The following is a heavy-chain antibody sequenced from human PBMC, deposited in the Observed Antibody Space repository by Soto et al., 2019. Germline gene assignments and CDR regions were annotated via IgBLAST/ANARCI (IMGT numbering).Heavy chain of an antibody. J-gene: IGHJ6*02. Sequence: QVQLVQSGAEVKKPGSSVKVSCKASGDTFSSFAISWVRQAPGQGLEWMGGIIPIFRTPKYAQKFQGRVTITADEPQSTAYIELSSLRSEDTAVYYCARDKDREQSGGNYYYALDVWGQGTTVIVSS. D-gene: IGHD6-25*01. CDR2: IIPIFRTP. CDR1: GDTFSSFA. CDR3: ARDKDREQSGGNYYYALDV. V-gene: IGHV1-69*12.